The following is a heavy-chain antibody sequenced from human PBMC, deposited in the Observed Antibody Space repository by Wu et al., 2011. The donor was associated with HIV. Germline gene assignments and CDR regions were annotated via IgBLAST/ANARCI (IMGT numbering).Heavy chain of an antibody. D-gene: IGHD6-19*01. CDR3: ARDDSSGWPEGFDY. CDR2: SALTTVT. J-gene: IGHJ4*02. CDR1: LQILTPML. V-gene: IGHV1-18*01. Sequence: QVQLVQSGAEVRSLGLSEGLLHGLWLQILTPMLSAGCDRPLDKGLSGWDGSALTTVTEKSPQRFQGRVTMTTDTSTSTAYMELRSLRSDDTAVYYCARDDSSGWPEGFDYWGQGTLVTVSS.